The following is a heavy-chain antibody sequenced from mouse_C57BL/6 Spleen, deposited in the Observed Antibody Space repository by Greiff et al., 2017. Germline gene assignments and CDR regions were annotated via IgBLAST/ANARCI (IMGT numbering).Heavy chain of an antibody. CDR3: ARGNYDYAWFAY. V-gene: IGHV2-2*01. J-gene: IGHJ3*01. D-gene: IGHD2-4*01. CDR2: IWSGGST. CDR1: GFSLTSYG. Sequence: VQLKESGPGLVQPSQSLSITCTVSGFSLTSYGVHWVRQSPGKGLEWLGVIWSGGSTDYNAAFISRLSISKDNSKSQVFFKMNSLQADDTAIYYCARGNYDYAWFAYWGQGTLVTVSA.